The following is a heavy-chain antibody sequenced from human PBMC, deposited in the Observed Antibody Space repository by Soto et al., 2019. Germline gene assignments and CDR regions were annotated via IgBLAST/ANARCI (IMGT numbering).Heavy chain of an antibody. CDR2: IYYSGST. CDR1: GGSISSYY. CDR3: ARRPRGYYLYFDP. J-gene: IGHJ5*02. Sequence: SETLSLTCTVSGGSISSYYWSWIRQPPGKGLEWIGYIYYSGSTNYNPSLKSRVTISVDTSKNQFSLKLSSVTAADTAVYYCARRPRGYYLYFDPWGQGTLVTVSS. D-gene: IGHD3-22*01. V-gene: IGHV4-59*01.